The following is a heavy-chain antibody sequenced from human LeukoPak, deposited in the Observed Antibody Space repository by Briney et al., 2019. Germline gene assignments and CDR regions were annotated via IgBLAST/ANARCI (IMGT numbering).Heavy chain of an antibody. J-gene: IGHJ6*02. CDR1: GYTFTSYG. V-gene: IGHV1-18*01. CDR2: ISAYSGNT. Sequence: ASVKVSCKASGYTFTSYGISWVRQAPGRGLEWMGWISAYSGNTNYAQKLQGRVTMTTDTSTSTAYMELRSLRSDDTAVYYCAREWGLYCSSTSCYYYYYGMDVWGQGTTVTVSS. D-gene: IGHD2-2*01. CDR3: AREWGLYCSSTSCYYYYYGMDV.